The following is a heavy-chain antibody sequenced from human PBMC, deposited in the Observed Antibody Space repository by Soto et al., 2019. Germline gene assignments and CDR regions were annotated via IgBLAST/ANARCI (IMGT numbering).Heavy chain of an antibody. J-gene: IGHJ3*02. CDR1: GFTVSSNY. CDR2: IYSGGST. Sequence: GGSLRLSCAASGFTVSSNYMSWVRQAPGKGLEWVSVIYSGGSTYYADSVKGRFTISRDNSKNTLYLQMNSLRAGDTAVYYCARVAVVVIDDMGAFDIWGQGTMVTVSS. V-gene: IGHV3-53*01. CDR3: ARVAVVVIDDMGAFDI. D-gene: IGHD3-22*01.